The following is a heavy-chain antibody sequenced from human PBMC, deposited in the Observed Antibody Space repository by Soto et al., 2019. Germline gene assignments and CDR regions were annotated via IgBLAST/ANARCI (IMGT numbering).Heavy chain of an antibody. CDR1: GYTFTSYG. D-gene: IGHD3-3*01. J-gene: IGHJ5*02. CDR3: ARDRNYDFWSGPYWFDP. Sequence: GASVKVSCKASGYTFTSYGISWVRQAPGQGLEWMGRISAYNGNTNYAQKLQGRVTMTTDTSTSTAYMELRSLRSDDTAVYYCARDRNYDFWSGPYWFDPWGQGTLVTVSS. CDR2: ISAYNGNT. V-gene: IGHV1-18*01.